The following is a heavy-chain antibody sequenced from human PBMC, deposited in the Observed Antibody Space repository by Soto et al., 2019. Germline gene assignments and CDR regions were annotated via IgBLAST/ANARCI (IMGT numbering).Heavy chain of an antibody. D-gene: IGHD6-6*01. J-gene: IGHJ6*02. V-gene: IGHV3-30-3*01. CDR2: ISYDGSNK. CDR3: ARDAPARQGSPSGVGNGMEV. CDR1: GFTFSSYA. Sequence: GGSLRLSCAASGFTFSSYAMHWVRQAPGKGLEWVAVISYDGSNKYYADSVKGRFTISRDNSKNTLYLQMNSLRAEDTAVYYCARDAPARQGSPSGVGNGMEVWGQGTTVTVSS.